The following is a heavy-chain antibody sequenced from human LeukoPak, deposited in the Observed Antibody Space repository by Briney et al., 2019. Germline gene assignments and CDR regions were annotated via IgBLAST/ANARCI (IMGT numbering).Heavy chain of an antibody. CDR1: GDSVSSNSAA. CDR2: TYYGSKWYN. Sequence: SQTLSLTCAISGDSVSSNSAAWNWIRQSPSRGLEWLGRTYYGSKWYNDYAVSVKSRITINPDTSKNQFSLQLNSVTPEDTAVYYCARASGAVTFGGVIVIDYWGQGTLVTVSS. CDR3: ARASGAVTFGGVIVIDY. J-gene: IGHJ4*02. V-gene: IGHV6-1*01. D-gene: IGHD3-16*02.